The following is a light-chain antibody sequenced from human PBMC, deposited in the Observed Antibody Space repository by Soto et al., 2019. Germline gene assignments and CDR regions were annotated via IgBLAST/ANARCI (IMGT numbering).Light chain of an antibody. V-gene: IGLV1-51*01. CDR2: DDD. J-gene: IGLJ2*01. CDR3: GTWDTRLSAVV. Sequence: QSVLTQPPSVSAAPGQRVTISCSGTSSNIGNNYVSWYQQLPGTAPKLLIYDDDKRPSGIPDRFSGSKSGRSATLGITGLQTGDEADYYCGTWDTRLSAVVFGGGTKLTVL. CDR1: SSNIGNNY.